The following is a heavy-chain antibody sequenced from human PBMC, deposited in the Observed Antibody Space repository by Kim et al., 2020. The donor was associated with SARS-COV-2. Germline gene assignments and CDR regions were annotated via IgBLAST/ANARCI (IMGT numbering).Heavy chain of an antibody. Sequence: YADSVKGRVTISRDNSKNTLYLQMNSLRAEDTAVYYCAKDVMQGGSGSYYWGQGTLVTVSS. D-gene: IGHD3-10*01. V-gene: IGHV3-23*01. CDR3: AKDVMQGGSGSYY. J-gene: IGHJ4*02.